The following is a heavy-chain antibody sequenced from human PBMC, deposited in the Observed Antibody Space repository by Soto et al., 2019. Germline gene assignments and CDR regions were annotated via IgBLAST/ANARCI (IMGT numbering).Heavy chain of an antibody. J-gene: IGHJ4*02. CDR2: IYHSGST. CDR3: ARSPRSIAAGGIYY. CDR1: GGTISSSNL. V-gene: IGHV4-4*02. Sequence: PSETLSLTCAVSGGTISSSNLWTWVRQPPGKGLEWIGEIYHSGSTNYNPSLKSRVTISVDKSKNQFSLKVTSVTAADTAVYYCARSPRSIAAGGIYYWGQGILVTISS. D-gene: IGHD6-13*01.